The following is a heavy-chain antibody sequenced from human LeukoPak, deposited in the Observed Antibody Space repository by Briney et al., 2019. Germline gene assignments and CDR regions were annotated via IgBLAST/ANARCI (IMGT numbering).Heavy chain of an antibody. CDR2: INHSGST. Sequence: SETLSLTCAVYGGSFSGYYWSWLRQPPGKGLEWIGEINHSGSTNYNPSLKSRVTISVDTSKNQFSLKLSSVTAADTAVYYCASGRFRGNYYYYGMDVWGQGTTVTVSS. V-gene: IGHV4-34*01. J-gene: IGHJ6*02. CDR3: ASGRFRGNYYYYGMDV. CDR1: GGSFSGYY. D-gene: IGHD3-10*01.